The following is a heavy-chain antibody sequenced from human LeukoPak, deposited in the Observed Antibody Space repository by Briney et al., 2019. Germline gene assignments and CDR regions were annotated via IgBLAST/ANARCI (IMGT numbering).Heavy chain of an antibody. D-gene: IGHD3-3*01. CDR3: ARDTPYDFWSGYYLDPYYYGMDV. CDR2: IYYSGST. CDR1: GGSISSGDYY. Sequence: SETLSLTCTVSGGSISSGDYYWSWIRQPPGKGLEWIGYIYYSGSTYYNPSLKSRVTISVDTSKNQFSLKLSSVTAADTAVYYCARDTPYDFWSGYYLDPYYYGMDVWGQGTTVTVSS. J-gene: IGHJ6*02. V-gene: IGHV4-30-4*01.